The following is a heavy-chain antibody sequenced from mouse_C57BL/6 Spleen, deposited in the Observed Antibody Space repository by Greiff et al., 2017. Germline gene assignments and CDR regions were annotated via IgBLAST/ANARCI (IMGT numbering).Heavy chain of an antibody. D-gene: IGHD1-1*01. Sequence: QVQLQQPGAELVKPGASVKMSCKASGYTFTSYWITWVKQRPGQGLEWIGDIYPGSGSTNYNEKFKSKATLTVDTSSSTAYMQRSSLTSEDSAVYYCARWGTTVVAHWYFDVWGTGTTVTVSS. CDR2: IYPGSGST. J-gene: IGHJ1*03. CDR1: GYTFTSYW. V-gene: IGHV1-55*01. CDR3: ARWGTTVVAHWYFDV.